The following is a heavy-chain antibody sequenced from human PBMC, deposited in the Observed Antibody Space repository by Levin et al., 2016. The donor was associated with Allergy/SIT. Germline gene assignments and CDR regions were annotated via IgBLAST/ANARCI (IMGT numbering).Heavy chain of an antibody. J-gene: IGHJ4*02. CDR1: GGSISSYY. V-gene: IGHV4-59*01. CDR3: ARASSGWTNYFDY. CDR2: IYYSGST. Sequence: SETLSLTCTVSGGSISSYYWSWIRQPPGKGLEWIGYIYYSGSTNYNPSLKSRVTISVDTSKNQFSLKLRSVTAADTAVYYCARASSGWTNYFDYWGQGTLVTVSS. D-gene: IGHD6-19*01.